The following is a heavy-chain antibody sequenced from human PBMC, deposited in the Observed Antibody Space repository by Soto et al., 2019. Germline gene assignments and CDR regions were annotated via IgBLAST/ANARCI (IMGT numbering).Heavy chain of an antibody. D-gene: IGHD2-15*01. V-gene: IGHV3-21*04. CDR3: ARNRKTDIVVVVAATPNWFDP. CDR1: GFTFSSYS. CDR2: ISSSSSYI. Sequence: PXVSLRLSCAASGFTFSSYSMNWVRQAPGKGLEWVSSISSSSSYIYYADSVKGRFTISRDNAKNSLYLQMNSLRAEDTAVYYCARNRKTDIVVVVAATPNWFDPWGQGTLVTVSS. J-gene: IGHJ5*02.